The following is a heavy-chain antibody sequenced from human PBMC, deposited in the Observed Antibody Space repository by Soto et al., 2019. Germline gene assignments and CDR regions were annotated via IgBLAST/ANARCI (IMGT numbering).Heavy chain of an antibody. V-gene: IGHV3-33*01. CDR2: IWYDGSNK. D-gene: IGHD2-2*01. CDR1: GFTFSSYG. CDR3: ARDSECSSTSCSLLYYYYYGMDV. J-gene: IGHJ6*02. Sequence: QVQLVESGGGVVQPGRSLRLSCAASGFTFSSYGMHWVRQAPGKGLEWVAVIWYDGSNKYYADSVKGRFTISRDNSKNTLYLQMNSLRAEDTAVYYCARDSECSSTSCSLLYYYYYGMDVWGQGTTVTVSS.